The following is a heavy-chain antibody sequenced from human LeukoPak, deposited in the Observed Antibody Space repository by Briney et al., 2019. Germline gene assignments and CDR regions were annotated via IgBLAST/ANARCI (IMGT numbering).Heavy chain of an antibody. D-gene: IGHD3-9*01. V-gene: IGHV1-2*02. CDR2: INPNSGGT. CDR1: GYTFTGYY. J-gene: IGHJ4*02. CDR3: ARDISPMSVDWPDY. Sequence: ASVKVSCKASGYTFTGYYMHWVRQAPGQGLELMGWINPNSGGTNYAQKVQGRVTMTRDTSISTAYMELSRLRSDDTAVYYCARDISPMSVDWPDYWGQGTLVTVSS.